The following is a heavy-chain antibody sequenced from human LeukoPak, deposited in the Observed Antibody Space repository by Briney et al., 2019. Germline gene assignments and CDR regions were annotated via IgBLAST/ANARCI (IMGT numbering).Heavy chain of an antibody. V-gene: IGHV5-51*01. D-gene: IGHD3-10*01. CDR3: ARERGGDFEY. Sequence: GESLKISCQGSGYSFTNYWIGWVRQMPGKGLEYMGIIYPGDSDTRYSPSFQGQVTISADKSINTAYLQWSSLKASDSAFYYCARERGGDFEYWGQGTLVTVSS. J-gene: IGHJ4*02. CDR1: GYSFTNYW. CDR2: IYPGDSDT.